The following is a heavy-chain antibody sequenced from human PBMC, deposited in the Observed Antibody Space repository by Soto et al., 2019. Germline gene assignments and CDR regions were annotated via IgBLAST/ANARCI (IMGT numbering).Heavy chain of an antibody. V-gene: IGHV1-18*01. CDR2: ISAYNGNT. CDR1: GYTFTKSD. Sequence: ASVKVSCKASGYTFTKSDINWVRQAPGQGLEWMGWISAYNGNTNYAQKLQGRVTMNTDTSTSTAYMELRSLRSDDPDVYYCARVAYSSSTSCYMEKYYYYGRDVWGQRTTVTLSS. D-gene: IGHD2-2*02. CDR3: ARVAYSSSTSCYMEKYYYYGRDV. J-gene: IGHJ6*02.